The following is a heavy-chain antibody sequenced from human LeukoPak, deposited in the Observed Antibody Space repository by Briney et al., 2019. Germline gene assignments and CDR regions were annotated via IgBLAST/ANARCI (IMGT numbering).Heavy chain of an antibody. Sequence: GGSLRLSCAASEFSVGSNYMTWVRQAPGKGPEWVSLIYSGGSTYYADSVKGRFTISRDNSKNTLYLQMNSLRAEDTAVYYCAKSAYCSSTSCYRGYFDYWGQGTLVTVSS. CDR1: EFSVGSNY. J-gene: IGHJ4*02. V-gene: IGHV3-66*01. CDR3: AKSAYCSSTSCYRGYFDY. D-gene: IGHD2-2*01. CDR2: IYSGGST.